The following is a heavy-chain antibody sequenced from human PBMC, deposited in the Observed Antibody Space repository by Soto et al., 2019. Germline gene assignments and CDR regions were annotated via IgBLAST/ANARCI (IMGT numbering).Heavy chain of an antibody. CDR1: GFSFSDHG. D-gene: IGHD4-17*01. V-gene: IGHV3-21*06. CDR2: ISSTATYI. J-gene: IGHJ4*01. Sequence: EVQLVESGGGLVKPGGSLRLSCVGSGFSFSDHGMNWVRQAPGKGLEWVSSISSTATYIYDADSLKGRFTISRDNAKNSLLLQMNSRSAEDTAVYYCARGDTRSSVTAIDDWGHGTLVIVSS. CDR3: ARGDTRSSVTAIDD.